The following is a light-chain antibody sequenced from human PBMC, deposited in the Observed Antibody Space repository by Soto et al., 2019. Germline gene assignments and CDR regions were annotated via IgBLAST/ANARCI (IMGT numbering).Light chain of an antibody. CDR1: QSVSSD. J-gene: IGKJ4*01. Sequence: EIVMTTSPATLSMFPVEIATLSCRASQSVSSDLGWYQQKPGQAPRLLIHGAFTRATGVPARFSGSGSGTEFTLTISSLQSEDSAVYYCQKYNDWPLNFGGGNTGAIK. CDR3: QKYNDWPLN. CDR2: GAF. V-gene: IGKV3-15*01.